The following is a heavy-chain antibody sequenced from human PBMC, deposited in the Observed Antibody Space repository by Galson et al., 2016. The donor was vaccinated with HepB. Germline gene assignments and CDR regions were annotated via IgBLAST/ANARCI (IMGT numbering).Heavy chain of an antibody. CDR3: ARAGRSMARPSQYYMDV. V-gene: IGHV3-64*01. J-gene: IGHJ6*03. CDR1: GFTFSNSA. D-gene: IGHD3-10*01. Sequence: SLRLSCAGSGFTFSNSAMHWVRQAPGRGLESVSAINSKGDSAYYGNSVKGRFTVSRDNSKNTLYLHMGSLTAEDLAVYYCARAGRSMARPSQYYMDVWGKGITVIVSS. CDR2: INSKGDSA.